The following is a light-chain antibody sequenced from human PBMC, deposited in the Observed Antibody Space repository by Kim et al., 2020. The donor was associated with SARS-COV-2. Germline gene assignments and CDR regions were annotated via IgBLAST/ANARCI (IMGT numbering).Light chain of an antibody. Sequence: QSVLTQPPSASGTPGQRVTISCSGSRSNIGSNIVNWYQQVPGTGPKLLIYSNNYRPSGVPDRFSGSKSDTSASLAISGLQSEDEADYYCAAWDDSLNGVVFGGGTQLTVL. CDR1: RSNIGSNI. J-gene: IGLJ2*01. CDR3: AAWDDSLNGVV. CDR2: SNN. V-gene: IGLV1-44*01.